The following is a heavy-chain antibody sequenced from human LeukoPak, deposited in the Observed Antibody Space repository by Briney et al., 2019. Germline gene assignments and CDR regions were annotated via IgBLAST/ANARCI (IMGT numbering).Heavy chain of an antibody. J-gene: IGHJ4*02. CDR2: IGGGGSST. CDR1: GLTFSNYA. CDR3: ATLARFSGSYHGVDY. V-gene: IGHV3-23*01. Sequence: PGGSLRLSCAASGLTFSNYALSWVRQAPGKGLEWVSAIGGGGSSTYYADSVKGRFTISRDNSKNTLYLQMNSLRAEDTAVYYCATLARFSGSYHGVDYWGQGTLVTVSS. D-gene: IGHD1-26*01.